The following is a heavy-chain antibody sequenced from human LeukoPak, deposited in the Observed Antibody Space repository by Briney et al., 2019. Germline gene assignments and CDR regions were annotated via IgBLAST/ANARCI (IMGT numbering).Heavy chain of an antibody. CDR3: ANDYGEYGFDC. Sequence: PGGSLRLSCEASGFIFSSRGMSWVRQPPGKGLEWVSAIGGSGVNTYYADSVKGRFTVSRDNSKNTLYLQMNSLRAEDTALYYCANDYGEYGFDCWGQGTLVTVSS. V-gene: IGHV3-23*01. J-gene: IGHJ4*02. D-gene: IGHD4-17*01. CDR2: IGGSGVNT. CDR1: GFIFSSRG.